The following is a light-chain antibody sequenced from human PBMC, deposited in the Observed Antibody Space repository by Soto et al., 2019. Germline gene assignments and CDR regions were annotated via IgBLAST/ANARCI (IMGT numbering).Light chain of an antibody. CDR3: QHYNSYSEA. J-gene: IGKJ1*01. Sequence: DIQMTQSPSSLSASVGDRVTITCRASQGIRNDLGWYQQKPGKAHKLLIYAAYTLQSGVQSRFSGSGSGTEFTLTIRSLQPDDFATYYCQHYNSYSEAFGQGTKVDIK. CDR2: AAY. V-gene: IGKV1-17*01. CDR1: QGIRND.